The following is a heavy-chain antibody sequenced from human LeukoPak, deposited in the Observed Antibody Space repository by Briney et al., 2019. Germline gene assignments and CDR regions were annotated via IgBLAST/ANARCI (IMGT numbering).Heavy chain of an antibody. J-gene: IGHJ3*02. D-gene: IGHD2/OR15-2a*01. V-gene: IGHV3-30-3*01. CDR3: ARSRLDFTDAFDI. Sequence: GGSLRLSCAASGFTFSSYAMHWVRQAPGKGLEWVAVISYDGSNKYYADSVKGRFTISRDNSKNTLYLQMNSLRAEDTAVYYCARSRLDFTDAFDIWGQGTMVTVSS. CDR2: ISYDGSNK. CDR1: GFTFSSYA.